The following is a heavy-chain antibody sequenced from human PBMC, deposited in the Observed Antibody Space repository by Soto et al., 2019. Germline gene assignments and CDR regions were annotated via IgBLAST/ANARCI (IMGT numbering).Heavy chain of an antibody. CDR3: ARGSYGYEFDY. CDR1: GFTFSSYA. V-gene: IGHV3-64*02. J-gene: IGHJ4*02. D-gene: IGHD5-18*01. Sequence: PGGSLRLSXAASGFTFSSYAMHWVRQAPGKGLEYVSAISSNGGSTYYADSVKGRFTISRDNSKNTLYLQMGSLRAEDMAVYYCARGSYGYEFDYWGQGTLVTVSS. CDR2: ISSNGGST.